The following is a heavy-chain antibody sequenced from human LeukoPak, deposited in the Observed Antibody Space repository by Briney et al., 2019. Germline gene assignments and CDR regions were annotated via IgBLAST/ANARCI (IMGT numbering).Heavy chain of an antibody. CDR1: GFTFSNHA. CDR3: VSMVRVIGY. V-gene: IGHV3-30*02. D-gene: IGHD3-10*01. J-gene: IGHJ4*02. Sequence: GGSLRLSCAASGFTFSNHAMHWVRQAPGKGLEWVTLVWYDGNRKYYADSVKGRFTISRDNSKNSVYLQLNSLRPEDTAMYYCVSMVRVIGYWGQGTLVTVSS. CDR2: VWYDGNRK.